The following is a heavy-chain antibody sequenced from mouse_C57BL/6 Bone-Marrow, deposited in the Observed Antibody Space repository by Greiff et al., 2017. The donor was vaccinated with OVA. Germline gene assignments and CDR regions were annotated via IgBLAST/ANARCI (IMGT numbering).Heavy chain of an antibody. D-gene: IGHD2-5*01. J-gene: IGHJ3*01. CDR1: GYSITSGYY. Sequence: EVQLQESGPGLVKPSQSLSLTCSVTGYSITSGYYWNWIRQFPGNKLEWMGYLSYDGSNNYNPSLKNRISITRDTSKNQFYLKLNSVTTEDTATYYCARDHYSNGFAYWGQGTLVTVSA. V-gene: IGHV3-6*01. CDR2: LSYDGSN. CDR3: ARDHYSNGFAY.